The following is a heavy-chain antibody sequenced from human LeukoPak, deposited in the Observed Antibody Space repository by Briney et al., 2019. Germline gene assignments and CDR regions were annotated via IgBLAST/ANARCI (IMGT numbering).Heavy chain of an antibody. CDR1: GVTFSSYS. D-gene: IGHD3-22*01. CDR3: ARAATTYYYDTSGYY. V-gene: IGHV3-21*01. CDR2: ISSSSSFT. J-gene: IGHJ4*02. Sequence: GGSLRLSCAASGVTFSSYSMNWVRQAPGKGLEGVSSISSSSSFTYYADSVKGRFTISRDNAKNSLYLQMNSLRAEDTAVYYCARAATTYYYDTSGYYWGQGTLVTVSS.